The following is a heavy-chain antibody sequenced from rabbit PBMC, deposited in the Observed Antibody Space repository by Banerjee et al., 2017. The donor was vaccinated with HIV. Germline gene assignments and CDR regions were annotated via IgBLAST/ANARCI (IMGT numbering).Heavy chain of an antibody. J-gene: IGHJ4*01. CDR1: GFDFSSYY. Sequence: QLKETGGGLVQPGGSLTLSCKASGFDFSSYYMSWVRQAPGKGLEWIGIIYAGKGSTDYASWVNGRFTISSDNAQNTVDLQMNSLTAADTATYFCAASSSGYYLQLNLWGPGTLVTVS. CDR3: AASSSGYYLQLNL. V-gene: IGHV1S7*01. CDR2: IYAGKGST. D-gene: IGHD1-1*01.